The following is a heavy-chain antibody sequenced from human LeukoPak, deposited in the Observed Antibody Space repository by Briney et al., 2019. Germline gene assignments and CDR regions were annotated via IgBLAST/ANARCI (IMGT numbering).Heavy chain of an antibody. Sequence: PGRSLRLSCTASGFTFGDYAMSWVRQAPGKGLEWVGFIRSKAYGGTTEYAASVKGRFTISRDDSKSIAYLRMNSLKTEDTAVYYCTRDPVWGVDYWGQGTLVTVSS. J-gene: IGHJ4*02. V-gene: IGHV3-49*04. CDR3: TRDPVWGVDY. D-gene: IGHD3-16*01. CDR2: IRSKAYGGTT. CDR1: GFTFGDYA.